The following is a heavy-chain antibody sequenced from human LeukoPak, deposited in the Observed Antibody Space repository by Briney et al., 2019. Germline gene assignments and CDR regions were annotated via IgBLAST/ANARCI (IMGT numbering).Heavy chain of an antibody. V-gene: IGHV4-30-2*01. J-gene: IGHJ3*02. CDR1: GGSISSGGYY. D-gene: IGHD1-26*01. CDR3: ARDAPLGGATVLGLGLSGGDAFDI. Sequence: SETLSLTCTVSGGSISSGGYYWSWIRQPPGKGLEWIGYIYHSGSTYYNPSLKSRVTISVDRSKNQFSLKLSSVTAADTAVYYCARDAPLGGATVLGLGLSGGDAFDIWGQGTMVTVSS. CDR2: IYHSGST.